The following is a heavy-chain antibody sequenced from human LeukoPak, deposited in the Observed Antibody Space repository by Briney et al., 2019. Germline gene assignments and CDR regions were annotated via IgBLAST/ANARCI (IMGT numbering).Heavy chain of an antibody. D-gene: IGHD2-15*01. V-gene: IGHV5-51*01. Sequence: GESLKISCKGSGYSFTNYWIGWVRQMPGKGLEWMGIIYPGDSDTRYSPSFQGQVTMPADRSISTAYLQWSSLKASDTAMYYCARQVPGCSGGSCYSGSFDSWGQGTLVTVSS. CDR3: ARQVPGCSGGSCYSGSFDS. CDR1: GYSFTNYW. CDR2: IYPGDSDT. J-gene: IGHJ5*01.